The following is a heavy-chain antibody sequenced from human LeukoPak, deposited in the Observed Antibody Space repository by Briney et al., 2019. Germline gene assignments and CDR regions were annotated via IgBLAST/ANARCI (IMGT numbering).Heavy chain of an antibody. CDR2: IYYSGST. D-gene: IGHD3-22*01. J-gene: IGHJ4*02. Sequence: PSETLSLTCTVSGGSISSYYWSWIRQPPGKGLEWIGYIYYSGSTNYNPSLKSRVTISVDTSKNQFSLKLSSVTAADTAVYYCARGPRRGMIVVVTYFDYWGQGTLVTVSS. CDR3: ARGPRRGMIVVVTYFDY. CDR1: GGSISSYY. V-gene: IGHV4-59*12.